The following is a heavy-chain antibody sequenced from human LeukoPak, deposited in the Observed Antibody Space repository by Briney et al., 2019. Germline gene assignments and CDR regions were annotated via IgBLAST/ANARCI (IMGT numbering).Heavy chain of an antibody. CDR2: FSGSGGST. V-gene: IGHV3-23*01. Sequence: GGSLRLSCAASGFTVSSNYMSWVRQAPGKGLEWVSAFSGSGGSTYYADSVKGRFTISRDNSKNTLYLQMNSLRAEDTAVYYCAKGKAYYYDSSGHRYFDYWGQGTLVTVSS. J-gene: IGHJ4*02. D-gene: IGHD3-22*01. CDR1: GFTVSSNY. CDR3: AKGKAYYYDSSGHRYFDY.